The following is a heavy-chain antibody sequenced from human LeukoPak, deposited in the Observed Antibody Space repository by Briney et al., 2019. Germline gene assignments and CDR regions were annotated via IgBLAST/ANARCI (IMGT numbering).Heavy chain of an antibody. Sequence: GESLKISCKCSGYSFTNNWIGWVRQMPGKGLEWMGIIYPGDSDTRYSPSFQGQVTISADKSISTAYLQWSSLKASDTAMYYCARLGLSYDSSGYYSVYFDYWGQGTLVTVSS. CDR2: IYPGDSDT. CDR1: GYSFTNNW. V-gene: IGHV5-51*01. J-gene: IGHJ4*02. D-gene: IGHD3-22*01. CDR3: ARLGLSYDSSGYYSVYFDY.